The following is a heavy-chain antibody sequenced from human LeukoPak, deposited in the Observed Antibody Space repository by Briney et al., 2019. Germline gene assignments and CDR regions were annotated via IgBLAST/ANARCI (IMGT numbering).Heavy chain of an antibody. Sequence: SETLSLTCTVSGDSMSSYYWSWIRQPPGKGLGWIGEINHSGSTNYNPSLKSRVTISVDTSKNQFSLKLSSVTAADTAVYYCARGGVEDSSSWYTYWGQGTLVTVSS. J-gene: IGHJ4*02. CDR1: GDSMSSYY. D-gene: IGHD6-13*01. V-gene: IGHV4-34*01. CDR2: INHSGST. CDR3: ARGGVEDSSSWYTY.